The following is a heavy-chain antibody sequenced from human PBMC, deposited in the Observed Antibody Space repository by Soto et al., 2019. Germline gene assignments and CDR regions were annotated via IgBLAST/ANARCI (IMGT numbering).Heavy chain of an antibody. Sequence: EVHLLESGGDLVQPGGSLRLSCAASGFTFKAYAMTWVRQAPGKGLECVSAIGGSGGNRYYAASVKGRFTISRDNSKDTVDLQMSSLRVEDTAVYYCARVASDYINSVDHWGQGILVTVSS. CDR1: GFTFKAYA. CDR3: ARVASDYINSVDH. CDR2: IGGSGGNR. V-gene: IGHV3-23*01. J-gene: IGHJ4*02. D-gene: IGHD4-4*01.